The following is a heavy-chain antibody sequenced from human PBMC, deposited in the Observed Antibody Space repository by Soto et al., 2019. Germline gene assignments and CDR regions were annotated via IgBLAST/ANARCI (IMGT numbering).Heavy chain of an antibody. CDR2: ISAYSGKT. J-gene: IGHJ4*02. Sequence: QVQLVQSGGEVKKPGASVKVSCKTSGYTFPTHGISWVRQAPGQGLEWVGWISAYSGKTHYAQKFQGKVTMTTDTSTNTAYVELRSLRSDDTAVYYSAGDRYLGDQQYWGQGTLVTVSS. V-gene: IGHV1-18*01. CDR3: AGDRYLGDQQY. D-gene: IGHD3-16*01. CDR1: GYTFPTHG.